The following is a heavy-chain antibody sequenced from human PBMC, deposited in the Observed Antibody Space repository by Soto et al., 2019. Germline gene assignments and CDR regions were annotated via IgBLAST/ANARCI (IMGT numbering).Heavy chain of an antibody. CDR2: ITGGGGVT. CDR1: GFTFVSYV. CDR3: AKDLGGWPFYFDS. J-gene: IGHJ4*02. D-gene: IGHD6-19*01. Sequence: GGSLRLSCAASGFTFVSYVMTWVGQSPGKGLEWVSAITGGGGVTYYADSVKGRFTISRDNSKNTLYLEMNSLRAEDTAVYYCAKDLGGWPFYFDSWGQGTLVTVSS. V-gene: IGHV3-23*01.